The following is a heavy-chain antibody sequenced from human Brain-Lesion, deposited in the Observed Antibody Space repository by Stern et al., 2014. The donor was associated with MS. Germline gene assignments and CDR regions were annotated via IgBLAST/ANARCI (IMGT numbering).Heavy chain of an antibody. CDR2: ISYRGFT. J-gene: IGHJ4*02. D-gene: IGHD1-26*01. CDR3: ARHDSVPRPSQLYSARDRGPGYFDY. V-gene: IGHV4-39*01. Sequence: QLGESGPGLVKPSETLALTCTVSGGSIRSRTYYWAWIRPPPGKGLEWIGNISYRGFTYYNPSFKSRVTISVDMTKNQFSLKLISVTAADTAIYYCARHDSVPRPSQLYSARDRGPGYFDYWGQGTLVTVSS. CDR1: GGSIRSRTYY.